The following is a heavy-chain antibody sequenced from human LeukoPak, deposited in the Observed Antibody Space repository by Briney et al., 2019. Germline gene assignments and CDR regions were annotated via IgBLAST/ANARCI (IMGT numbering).Heavy chain of an antibody. CDR3: ARSARHGDHWGLDY. D-gene: IGHD7-27*01. CDR1: GVSISNYY. V-gene: IGHV4-59*01. CDR2: IYYSGSA. Sequence: SETLSLTCTVSGVSISNYYWSWVRQPPGKGLEWVGYIYYSGSANYNPSLKNRVTISVDPSKNRFSLKLSSVTAADTAVYYCARSARHGDHWGLDYWGQGTLVTVSS. J-gene: IGHJ4*02.